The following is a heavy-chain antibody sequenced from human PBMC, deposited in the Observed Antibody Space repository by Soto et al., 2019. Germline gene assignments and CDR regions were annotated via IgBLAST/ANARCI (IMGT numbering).Heavy chain of an antibody. CDR1: GGSISSGDYY. V-gene: IGHV4-30-4*01. J-gene: IGHJ5*02. Sequence: PSETLSLTCTVSGGSISSGDYYWSWIRQPPGKGLEWIGYIYYSGSTYYNPSLKSRVTISVDTSKNQFSLKLRSVTAADTAVYYCARVGSYNWFDPRGQGTLVTVSS. CDR3: ARVGSYNWFDP. CDR2: IYYSGST.